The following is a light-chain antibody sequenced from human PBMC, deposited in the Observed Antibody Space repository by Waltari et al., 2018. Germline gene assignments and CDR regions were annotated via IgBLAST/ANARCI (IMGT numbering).Light chain of an antibody. CDR3: QQYDSTPRT. Sequence: DIVMTQSPDPLPVSLGERATLHCKSSQSVLYSSNNKNYLAWYQQRPGQPPKLLIYWASTRESGVPDRFSGSGSGTDFTLTISSLQAEDVAVYYCQQYDSTPRTFGGGTKVEIE. CDR2: WAS. J-gene: IGKJ4*02. CDR1: QSVLYSSNNKNY. V-gene: IGKV4-1*01.